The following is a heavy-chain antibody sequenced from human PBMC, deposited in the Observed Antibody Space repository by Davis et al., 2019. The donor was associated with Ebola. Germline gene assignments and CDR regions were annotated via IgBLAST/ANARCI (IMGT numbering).Heavy chain of an antibody. V-gene: IGHV4-59*12. D-gene: IGHD6-13*01. CDR3: ARGNSMPAAGTGYFFDF. J-gene: IGHJ4*02. CDR2: IYYSGTP. CDR1: GGSISSYY. Sequence: SETLSLTCTVSGGSISSYYWSWIRQPPGEGLEWIAYIYYSGTPNYNPSLKSRVTISIDTSKNQFSLTLNSVTATDTAVYYCARGNSMPAAGTGYFFDFWGQGTLVTVSS.